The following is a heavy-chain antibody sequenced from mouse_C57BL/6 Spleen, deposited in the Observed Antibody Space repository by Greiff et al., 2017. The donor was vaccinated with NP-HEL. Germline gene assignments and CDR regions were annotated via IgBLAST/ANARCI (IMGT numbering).Heavy chain of an antibody. Sequence: EVKLVESGGGLVKPGGSLKLSCAASGFTFSDYGMHWVRQAPEKGLEWVAYISSGSSTIYYADTVKGRFTISRDNAKNTLFRQMTSLRSEDTAMYYCARTLLLRPKGLAMDYWGQGTSVTVSS. J-gene: IGHJ4*01. D-gene: IGHD1-1*01. V-gene: IGHV5-17*01. CDR2: ISSGSSTI. CDR3: ARTLLLRPKGLAMDY. CDR1: GFTFSDYG.